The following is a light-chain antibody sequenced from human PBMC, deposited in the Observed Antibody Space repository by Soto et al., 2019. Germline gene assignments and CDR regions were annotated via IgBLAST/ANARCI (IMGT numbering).Light chain of an antibody. Sequence: IVLTQSPATPSLSPGEGATLSCRASQNVSDKFLAWYQQIPGQAPRLLIFASYSRPTGIPDRFSGSGSGTDFTLTISRLEPEDFGVYYCQHYGASPPFTFGQGTRV. CDR1: QNVSDKF. CDR2: ASY. V-gene: IGKV3-20*01. J-gene: IGKJ2*01. CDR3: QHYGASPPFT.